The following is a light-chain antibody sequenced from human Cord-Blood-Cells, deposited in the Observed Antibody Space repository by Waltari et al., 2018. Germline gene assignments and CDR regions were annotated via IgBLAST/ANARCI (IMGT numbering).Light chain of an antibody. CDR1: AHKNKH. CDR2: KDS. Sequence: SYELTQPSSVSVSPGQTARITCSGDAHKNKHHRWFQQKPGQAPVLVIYKDSERPSGIPERFSGSSSGTTVTLTISGAQVEDEADYYCYSAADNFRVFGTGTKVTVL. J-gene: IGLJ1*01. CDR3: YSAADNFRV. V-gene: IGLV3-27*01.